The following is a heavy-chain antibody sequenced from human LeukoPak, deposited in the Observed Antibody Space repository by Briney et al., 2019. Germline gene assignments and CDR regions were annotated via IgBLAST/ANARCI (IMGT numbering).Heavy chain of an antibody. D-gene: IGHD2-2*01. CDR1: GGSISSHY. CDR3: ERVVPAAGGYFDY. CDR2: IYYSGST. J-gene: IGHJ4*02. Sequence: SETLSLTCTVSGGSISSHYWSWIRQPPGKGLEWIGYIYYSGSTNYNPSLKSRVTISVDTSKNQFSLKLSSVTAADTAVYYCERVVPAAGGYFDYWGQGTLVTVSS. V-gene: IGHV4-59*11.